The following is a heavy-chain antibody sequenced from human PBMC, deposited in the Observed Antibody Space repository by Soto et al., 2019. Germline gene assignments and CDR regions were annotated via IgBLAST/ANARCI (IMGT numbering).Heavy chain of an antibody. CDR2: IIPIFGTA. V-gene: IGHV1-69*13. Sequence: SVKVSCKASGGTFSSYAISWVRQAPGQGLEWMGGIIPIFGTANYAQKFQGRVTITADESTSTAYMELSSLRSEDTAVYYCARGSDYLLGYNYYYYYGMDVWGQGTTVTVSS. CDR3: ARGSDYLLGYNYYYYYGMDV. J-gene: IGHJ6*02. D-gene: IGHD5-18*01. CDR1: GGTFSSYA.